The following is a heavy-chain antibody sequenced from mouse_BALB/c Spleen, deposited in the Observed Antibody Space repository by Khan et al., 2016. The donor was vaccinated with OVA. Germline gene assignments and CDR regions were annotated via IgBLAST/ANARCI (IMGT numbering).Heavy chain of an antibody. D-gene: IGHD2-14*01. V-gene: IGHV1-4*01. CDR3: VRDGAYHRNDGWFAY. CDR1: GYTFTSYT. J-gene: IGHJ3*01. CDR2: INPSNGYT. Sequence: QVQLKQSGAELARPGASVKMSCKASGYTFTSYTIHWIKLRPGQGLEWIGFINPSNGYTNYNQKFKDKATLTADKYSTTVYMQLSSLTSDDSAVYNCVRDGAYHRNDGWFAYWGQGTLVTVSA.